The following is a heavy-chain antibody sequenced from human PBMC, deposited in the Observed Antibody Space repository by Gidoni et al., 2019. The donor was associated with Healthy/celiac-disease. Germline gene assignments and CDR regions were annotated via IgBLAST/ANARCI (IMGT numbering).Heavy chain of an antibody. D-gene: IGHD6-19*01. V-gene: IGHV4-34*01. J-gene: IGHJ6*02. CDR3: SLSRWFFSEYSSGSVEEERGDMDV. CDR1: GGSLSGYY. Sequence: QVQLQQWGAGLLKPSETLSLTCAVYGGSLSGYYWTWIRQPPGKGLEWIGEITHSGSTNYNPSLKSRVTISVDTSKNQFSLKLSSVTAADTAVYYCSLSRWFFSEYSSGSVEEERGDMDVWGQGTTVTVSS. CDR2: ITHSGST.